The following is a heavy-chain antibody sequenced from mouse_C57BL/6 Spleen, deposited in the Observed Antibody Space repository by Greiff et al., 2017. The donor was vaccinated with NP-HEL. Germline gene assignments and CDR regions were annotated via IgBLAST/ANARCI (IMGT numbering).Heavy chain of an antibody. CDR3: ASSGDRKSAWFAY. CDR1: GYTFTSYW. D-gene: IGHD3-2*02. CDR2: IDPSDSYT. Sequence: VQLQQSGAELVRPGTSVKLSCKASGYTFTSYWMHWVKQRPGQGLEWIGVIDPSDSYTNYNQKFKGKATLTVDTSSSTAYMQLSSLTSEDSAVYYCASSGDRKSAWFAYWGQGTLVTVSA. V-gene: IGHV1-59*01. J-gene: IGHJ3*01.